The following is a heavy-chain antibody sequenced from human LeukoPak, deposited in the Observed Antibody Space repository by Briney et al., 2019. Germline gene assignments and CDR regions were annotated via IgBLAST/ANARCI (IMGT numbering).Heavy chain of an antibody. CDR1: GFTFSSYS. V-gene: IGHV3-21*04. D-gene: IGHD3-22*01. J-gene: IGHJ4*02. CDR2: ISSSSSYI. CDR3: AIITMIAY. Sequence: GGFLRLSCAASGFTFSSYSMNWVRQAPGKGLEWVSSISSSSSYIYYADSVKGRFTISRDNSKNTLYLQMNSLRAEDTAVYYCAIITMIAYWGQGTLVTVSS.